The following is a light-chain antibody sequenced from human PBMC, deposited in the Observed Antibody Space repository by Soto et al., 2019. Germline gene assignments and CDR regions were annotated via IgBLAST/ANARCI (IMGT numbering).Light chain of an antibody. Sequence: DIQMTQSPSSLSAPVGDRVTITCRASQSISSSLNWYQQKPGKAPKLLLYAASSLQSGVPSRLSGSGSGTDFTLTISRLQPDDFATYYGQQSYSTPSTFGGGTKVEIK. V-gene: IGKV1-39*01. CDR2: AAS. CDR1: QSISSS. J-gene: IGKJ4*01. CDR3: QQSYSTPST.